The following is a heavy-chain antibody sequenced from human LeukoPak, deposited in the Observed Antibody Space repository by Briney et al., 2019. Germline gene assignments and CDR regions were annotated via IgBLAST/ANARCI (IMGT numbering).Heavy chain of an antibody. V-gene: IGHV1-58*01. CDR1: GFTFTSSA. D-gene: IGHD6-13*01. CDR3: AAGLAAAGSNY. J-gene: IGHJ4*02. Sequence: ASVKVSCKAPGFTFTSSALQWVRQARGQRLEWIGWIVVGSGNTNYAQKFQERVTITRDMSTSTAYMELSSLRSEDTAIYYCAAGLAAAGSNYWGQGTLVTVSS. CDR2: IVVGSGNT.